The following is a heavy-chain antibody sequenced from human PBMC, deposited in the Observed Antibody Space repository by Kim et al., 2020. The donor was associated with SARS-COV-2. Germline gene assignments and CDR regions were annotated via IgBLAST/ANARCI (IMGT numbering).Heavy chain of an antibody. D-gene: IGHD6-19*01. Sequence: SETLSLTCTVSGGSISSSSYYWGWIRQPPGKGLEWIGSIYYSGSTYYNPSLKSRVTISVDTSKNQFSLKLSSVTAADTAVYYCARHNFVIAVAPFDYWGQGTLVTVSS. J-gene: IGHJ4*02. CDR3: ARHNFVIAVAPFDY. CDR1: GGSISSSSYY. CDR2: IYYSGST. V-gene: IGHV4-39*01.